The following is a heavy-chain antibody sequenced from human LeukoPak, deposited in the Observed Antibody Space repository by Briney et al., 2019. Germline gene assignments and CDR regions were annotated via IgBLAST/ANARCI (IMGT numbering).Heavy chain of an antibody. D-gene: IGHD2-15*01. CDR1: GFTFSSYA. V-gene: IGHV3-30-3*01. Sequence: GGSLRLSCAASGFTFSSYAMHWVRQAPGKGLEWVAVISYDGSNKYYADSVKGRFTISRDNSKNTLYLQMNGLRAEDTAVYYCARDHRNCSGGSCYIPYYFDYWGQGTLVTVSS. CDR2: ISYDGSNK. J-gene: IGHJ4*02. CDR3: ARDHRNCSGGSCYIPYYFDY.